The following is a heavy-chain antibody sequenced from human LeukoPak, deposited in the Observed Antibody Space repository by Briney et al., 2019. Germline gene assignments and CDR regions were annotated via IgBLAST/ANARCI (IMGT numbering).Heavy chain of an antibody. CDR1: GFTFSNAW. V-gene: IGHV3-53*01. CDR2: IYSGGTT. Sequence: PGGSLRLSCAASGFTFSNAWMSWVRQAPGKGLEWVSVIYSGGTTYYADSVKGRFTTSRDNSNNTLYLQMNRLRAEDTAVYYCARGPVTRFEIWGQGTMVTVSS. J-gene: IGHJ3*02. CDR3: ARGPVTRFEI. D-gene: IGHD4-17*01.